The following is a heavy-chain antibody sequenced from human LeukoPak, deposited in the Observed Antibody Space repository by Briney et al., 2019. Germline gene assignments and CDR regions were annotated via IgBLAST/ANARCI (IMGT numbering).Heavy chain of an antibody. CDR3: ARHKSGSYYSFDY. Sequence: SETLSLTCTVSGPSISSYYWSWIRQPPGKGLERIGYIYYSGTTNYNPSLKSRVTISVDTSKNQFSLKLSSVTAADTAVYYCARHKSGSYYSFDYWGQGTLVTVSS. D-gene: IGHD1-26*01. CDR2: IYYSGTT. CDR1: GPSISSYY. J-gene: IGHJ4*02. V-gene: IGHV4-59*08.